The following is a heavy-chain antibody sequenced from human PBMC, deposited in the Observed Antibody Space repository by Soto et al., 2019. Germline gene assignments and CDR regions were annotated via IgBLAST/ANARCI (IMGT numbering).Heavy chain of an antibody. CDR2: ISSSSSYI. CDR3: ARDYDFWSGTPTFDY. V-gene: IGHV3-21*01. Sequence: VQLVESGGGLVKPGGSLRLSCAASGFTFSSYSMNWVRQAPGKGLEWVSSISSSSSYIYYADSVKGRFTISRDNAKNSLYLQMNSLRAEDTAVYYCARDYDFWSGTPTFDYWGQGTLVTVSS. D-gene: IGHD3-3*01. CDR1: GFTFSSYS. J-gene: IGHJ4*02.